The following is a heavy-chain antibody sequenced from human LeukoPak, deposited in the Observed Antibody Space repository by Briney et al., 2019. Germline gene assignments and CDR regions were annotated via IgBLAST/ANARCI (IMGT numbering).Heavy chain of an antibody. CDR1: GLTFSSYG. Sequence: PGGSLRLSCEPSGLTFSSYGMHWVRQAPGKGLEWVASISYDESEKYYGDSVKGRFTISRDNSKNTLYLQINSLRADDTALYYCAKDFRGRGYNYGTVFDHWGQGTLVTVSS. CDR3: AKDFRGRGYNYGTVFDH. CDR2: ISYDESEK. D-gene: IGHD5-18*01. J-gene: IGHJ4*02. V-gene: IGHV3-30*18.